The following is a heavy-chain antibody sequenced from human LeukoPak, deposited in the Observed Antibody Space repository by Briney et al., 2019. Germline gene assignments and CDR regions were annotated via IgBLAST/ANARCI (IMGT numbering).Heavy chain of an antibody. CDR1: GGSISSYY. D-gene: IGHD1-26*01. CDR3: ARAGWEPEGYFDY. V-gene: IGHV4-59*01. Sequence: SETVSLTCTVSGGSISSYYWSWIRQPPGKGLEWIGYIYYSGSTNYNPSLKSRVTISVDTSKNQFSLKLSSVTAADTAVYYCARAGWEPEGYFDYWGQGTLVTVSS. CDR2: IYYSGST. J-gene: IGHJ4*02.